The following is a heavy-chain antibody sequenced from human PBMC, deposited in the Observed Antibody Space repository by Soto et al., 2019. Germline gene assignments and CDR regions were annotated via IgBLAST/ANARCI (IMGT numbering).Heavy chain of an antibody. V-gene: IGHV4-34*01. D-gene: IGHD4-17*01. CDR1: GGSFSGYY. CDR2: INHSGST. CDR3: ARERLGWFDP. J-gene: IGHJ5*02. Sequence: QVQLQQWGAGLLKPSETLSLTCAVYGGSFSGYYWSWIRQPPGKGLEWIGEINHSGSTNYNPSLKSRVTISVDTSKNKFSLRLSSVAATDTAVYYCARERLGWFDPWGQGTLVTVSS.